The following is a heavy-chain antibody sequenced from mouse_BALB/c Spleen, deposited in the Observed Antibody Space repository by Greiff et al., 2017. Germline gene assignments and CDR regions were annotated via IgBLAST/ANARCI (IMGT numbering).Heavy chain of an antibody. Sequence: VKLMESGPGLVAPSQSLSITCTVSGFSLTSYGVHWVRQPPGKGLEWLGVIWAGGSTNYNSALMSRLSISKDNSKSQVFLKMNSLQTDDTAMYYCARGDGYDWFAYWGQGTLVTVSA. V-gene: IGHV2-9*02. D-gene: IGHD2-2*01. CDR1: GFSLTSYG. CDR2: IWAGGST. CDR3: ARGDGYDWFAY. J-gene: IGHJ3*01.